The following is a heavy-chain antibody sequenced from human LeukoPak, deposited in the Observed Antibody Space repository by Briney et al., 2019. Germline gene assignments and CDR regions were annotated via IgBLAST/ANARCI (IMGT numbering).Heavy chain of an antibody. J-gene: IGHJ4*02. Sequence: PGESLRLSCAASGFMFGTYAMTWVRQAPGKGLEWVSAISGSGGSSYYADSVKGRFTISRDNSKNTLYLQMTSLRAEDTAVYYCAKDLGRVGVTFGYWGQGTLVTVSS. CDR3: AKDLGRVGVTFGY. D-gene: IGHD1-26*01. CDR2: ISGSGGSS. V-gene: IGHV3-23*01. CDR1: GFMFGTYA.